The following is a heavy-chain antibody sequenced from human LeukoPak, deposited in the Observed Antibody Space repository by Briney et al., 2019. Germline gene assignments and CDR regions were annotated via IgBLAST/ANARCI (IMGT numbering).Heavy chain of an antibody. D-gene: IGHD1-7*01. CDR3: ARGSKWDNWNYASKYYFDY. Sequence: SETLSLTCAVYGGSFSGYYWSWIRQPPGKGLEWIGEINHSGSTNYNPSLKSRVTISVDTSKNQFSLKLSSVPAADTAVYYCARGSKWDNWNYASKYYFDYWGQGTLVTVSS. CDR1: GGSFSGYY. CDR2: INHSGST. J-gene: IGHJ4*02. V-gene: IGHV4-34*01.